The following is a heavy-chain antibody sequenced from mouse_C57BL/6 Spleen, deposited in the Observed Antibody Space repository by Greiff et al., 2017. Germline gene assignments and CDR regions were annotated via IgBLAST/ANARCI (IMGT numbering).Heavy chain of an antibody. J-gene: IGHJ2*01. CDR1: GYTFTSYW. Sequence: QVQLKQPGAELVRPGTSVKLSCKASGYTFTSYWLHWVKQRPGKGLEWIGVIDPSDSYTNYNQKFKGKATLTVDTSSSTAYMQLSSLTSEDSAVYYCASGTYYDYDVGYWGQGTTLTVSS. D-gene: IGHD2-4*01. CDR2: IDPSDSYT. V-gene: IGHV1-59*01. CDR3: ASGTYYDYDVGY.